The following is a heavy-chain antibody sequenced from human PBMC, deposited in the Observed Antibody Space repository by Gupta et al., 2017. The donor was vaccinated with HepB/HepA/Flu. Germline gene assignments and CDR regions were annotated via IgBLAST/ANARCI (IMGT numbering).Heavy chain of an antibody. V-gene: IGHV3-7*01. J-gene: IGHJ5*02. D-gene: IGHD3-9*01. CDR3: ARDKNYGSFTWFDP. CDR1: GFPSSNSW. CDR2: INQDGSKV. Sequence: VRLVESGGGLVQPGGSLRLSCASSGFPSSNSWMLRVRQAPGRGLEWVANINQDGSKVYNVDSVKGRFTISGDNAKNSLLLQMNSVRAEDTAVYYCARDKNYGSFTWFDPWGQGTLVTVSS.